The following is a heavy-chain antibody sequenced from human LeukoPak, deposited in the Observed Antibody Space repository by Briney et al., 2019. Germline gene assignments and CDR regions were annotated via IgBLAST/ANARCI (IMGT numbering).Heavy chain of an antibody. CDR3: ARADIVATPFYY. J-gene: IGHJ4*02. V-gene: IGHV1-69*10. CDR1: GGTFSSYA. D-gene: IGHD5-12*01. CDR2: IIPILGIA. Sequence: LVKVSCKASGGTFSSYAISWVRQAPGQGLEWMGGIIPILGIANYAQKFQGRVTITADKSTSTAYLELSSLRSEDTAVYYCARADIVATPFYYWGPGTLVTVSS.